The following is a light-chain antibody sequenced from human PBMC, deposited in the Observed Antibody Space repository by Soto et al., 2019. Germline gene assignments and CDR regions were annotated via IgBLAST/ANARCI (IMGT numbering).Light chain of an antibody. Sequence: EIVMTQSPATLSASPGERATLSCRASQSVSTNLAWYQQKPGQAPRLLLYGASTMATGIPARFSGSGSGTEFTLTISSLQSEDFAVYYCQQYNNWPPYTFGQGTKLEIK. CDR1: QSVSTN. CDR2: GAS. CDR3: QQYNNWPPYT. V-gene: IGKV3-15*01. J-gene: IGKJ2*01.